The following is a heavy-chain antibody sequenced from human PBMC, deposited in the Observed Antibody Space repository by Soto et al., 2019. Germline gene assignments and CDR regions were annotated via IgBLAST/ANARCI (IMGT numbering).Heavy chain of an antibody. J-gene: IGHJ4*02. CDR1: GFTFSYYT. Sequence: SLRLSCAASGFTFSYYTMHWVRQAPGKGLEWVALTAYDGSNKYYADSVRGRFSISRDNSKNTLYLQMNSLRPEDTAVYYCARDIVRSGSLAFDYCCQRALVTVST. CDR3: ARDIVRSGSLAFDY. D-gene: IGHD1-26*01. V-gene: IGHV3-30-3*01. CDR2: TAYDGSNK.